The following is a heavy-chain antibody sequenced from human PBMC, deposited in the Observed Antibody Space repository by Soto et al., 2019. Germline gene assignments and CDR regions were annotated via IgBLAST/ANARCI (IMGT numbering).Heavy chain of an antibody. CDR2: IYKSGST. Sequence: SETLSLTCTVSGGSITSYYWNWIRKPPGKGLEWIGYIYKSGSTKYNPSLQSRVSISIDTSKSQFSLKLTSVTAADTAVYYCARTPRITVFGVVPRLDSWRQGTLVTVS. V-gene: IGHV4-59*12. D-gene: IGHD3-3*01. CDR1: GGSITSYY. CDR3: ARTPRITVFGVVPRLDS. J-gene: IGHJ5*01.